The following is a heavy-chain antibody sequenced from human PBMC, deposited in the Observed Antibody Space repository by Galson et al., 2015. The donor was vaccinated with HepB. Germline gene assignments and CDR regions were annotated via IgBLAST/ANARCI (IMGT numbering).Heavy chain of an antibody. Sequence: SLRLSCAASGFTFSSYAMSWVRQAPGKGLEWVSAISGSGGSTYCADSVKGRFTISRDNSKNTLYLQMNSLRAEDTAVYYCAKRITMVRGVMSAFYIWGQGTMVTVSS. CDR3: AKRITMVRGVMSAFYI. CDR2: ISGSGGST. D-gene: IGHD3-10*01. J-gene: IGHJ3*02. V-gene: IGHV3-23*01. CDR1: GFTFSSYA.